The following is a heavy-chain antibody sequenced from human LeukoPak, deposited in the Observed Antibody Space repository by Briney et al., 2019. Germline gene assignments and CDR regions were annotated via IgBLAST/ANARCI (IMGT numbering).Heavy chain of an antibody. CDR3: ARDRYCSGGSCYDY. J-gene: IGHJ4*02. Sequence: ASVKVSCKAPGYTFTGYYMHWVRQAPGQGLEWMGWINPNSGGTNYAQKFQGRVTMTRDTSISTAYMELSRLRSDDTAVYYCARDRYCSGGSCYDYWGQGTLVTASS. CDR2: INPNSGGT. D-gene: IGHD2-15*01. V-gene: IGHV1-2*02. CDR1: GYTFTGYY.